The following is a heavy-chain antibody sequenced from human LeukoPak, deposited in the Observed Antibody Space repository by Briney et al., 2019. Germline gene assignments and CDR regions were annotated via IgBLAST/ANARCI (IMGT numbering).Heavy chain of an antibody. Sequence: PSETLSLTCAVYGGSFSGYYWSWIRQPPGKGLEWIGEINHSGSTNYNPSLKSRDTISVDTSKNQFSLKLSSVTAADTAVYYCARFGDSASAFDYWGQGTLVTVSS. CDR1: GGSFSGYY. D-gene: IGHD4-17*01. CDR2: INHSGST. J-gene: IGHJ4*02. CDR3: ARFGDSASAFDY. V-gene: IGHV4-34*01.